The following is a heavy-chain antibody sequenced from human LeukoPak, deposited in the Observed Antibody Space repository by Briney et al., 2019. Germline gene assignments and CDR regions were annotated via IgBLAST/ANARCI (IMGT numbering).Heavy chain of an antibody. J-gene: IGHJ5*02. D-gene: IGHD2-2*02. CDR2: IYWNDDK. Sequence: ESGPTLVKPTQTLTLTCTFSGFSLSTSGVGVGWIRQPPGKALEWLALIYWNDDKRYSPSLKSRLTITKDTSKNQVVLTMTNMDPVDTATYYCAHRNIVVVPAAIPHNWFDPWGQGTLVTVSS. CDR3: AHRNIVVVPAAIPHNWFDP. CDR1: GFSLSTSGVG. V-gene: IGHV2-5*01.